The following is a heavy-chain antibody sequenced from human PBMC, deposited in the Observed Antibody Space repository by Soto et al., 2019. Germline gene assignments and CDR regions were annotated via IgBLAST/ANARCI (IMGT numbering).Heavy chain of an antibody. Sequence: RGESLKISCKGSGYSFTSCWIGRVRQMPGKGLEWMGIIYPGDSDTRYSPSFQGQVTISADKSISTAYLQWSSLKASDTAMYYCARLSFVVVPAATGWFDPWGQGTLVTVSS. V-gene: IGHV5-51*01. CDR3: ARLSFVVVPAATGWFDP. CDR2: IYPGDSDT. CDR1: GYSFTSCW. J-gene: IGHJ5*02. D-gene: IGHD2-2*01.